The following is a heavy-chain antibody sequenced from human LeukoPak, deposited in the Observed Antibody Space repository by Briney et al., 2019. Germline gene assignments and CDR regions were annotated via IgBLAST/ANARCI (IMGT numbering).Heavy chain of an antibody. CDR3: ASSGSYRFDN. CDR1: GFAVSSNY. D-gene: IGHD1-26*01. V-gene: IGHV3-48*02. J-gene: IGHJ4*02. Sequence: GGSLRLSCAASGFAVSSNYMNWVRQAPGKGLEWVSHITASGTAMFYADSVKGRFTISRDNAKNSLYLQMNSLRDQDTAVYYCASSGSYRFDNWGQGTLVTVSS. CDR2: ITASGTAM.